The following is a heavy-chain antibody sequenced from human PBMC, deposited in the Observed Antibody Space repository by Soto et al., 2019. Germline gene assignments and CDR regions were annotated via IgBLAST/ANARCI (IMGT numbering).Heavy chain of an antibody. V-gene: IGHV3-30*18. CDR1: GFNFDNYG. Sequence: PGGSLRLSCRASGFNFDNYGMHWVRQAPGKGLEWVAVITYDGSNKYYADSVKGRFTISRDNSKNTLSLHLNTLKPEDTAVYHCAKDRVGGTFYTPLGFWGQGTLVTVS. D-gene: IGHD1-7*01. CDR2: ITYDGSNK. J-gene: IGHJ4*02. CDR3: AKDRVGGTFYTPLGF.